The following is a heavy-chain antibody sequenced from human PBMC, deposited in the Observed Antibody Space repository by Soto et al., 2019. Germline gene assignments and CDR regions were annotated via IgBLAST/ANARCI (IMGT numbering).Heavy chain of an antibody. D-gene: IGHD6-25*01. J-gene: IGHJ5*02. V-gene: IGHV4-39*01. CDR1: GGSITSSSHF. Sequence: SETLSLTCTVSGGSITSSSHFWGWVRQPPGKGLEWIGTIYFTGDTYYTPSLKSRLTMSIDTSKNEFSLRLNSVTAADTAVYYCAGQTFTIAAASYGRSNWFDPWGPGTLVTVSS. CDR2: IYFTGDT. CDR3: AGQTFTIAAASYGRSNWFDP.